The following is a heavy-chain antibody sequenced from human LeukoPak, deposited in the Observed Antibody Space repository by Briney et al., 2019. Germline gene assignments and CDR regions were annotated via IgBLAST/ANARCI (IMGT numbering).Heavy chain of an antibody. D-gene: IGHD3-10*01. J-gene: IGHJ4*02. CDR3: ARWPGSATKYYFDY. Sequence: PSETLSLTCTVSGYSISNGYYWGFIRQPPGKGLEWIVCIYKSGSTYYNPSLKSRVTISLDTSNNQFSLNLHSVTAADTAIYYCARWPGSATKYYFDYWGQGTLVTVSS. CDR2: IYKSGST. V-gene: IGHV4-38-2*02. CDR1: GYSISNGYY.